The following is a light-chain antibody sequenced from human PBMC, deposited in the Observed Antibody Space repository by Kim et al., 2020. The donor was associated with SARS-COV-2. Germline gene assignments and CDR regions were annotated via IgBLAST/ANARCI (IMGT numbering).Light chain of an antibody. V-gene: IGKV3-15*01. Sequence: SISPGERATLSCRARQSISTNLAWFQQKPGQAPRVLIYGASARATGIPARFSGSGSGTEFTLTISILQSEDFAVYYCQQYAYWRAFGQGTRLEIK. J-gene: IGKJ5*01. CDR3: QQYAYWRA. CDR1: QSISTN. CDR2: GAS.